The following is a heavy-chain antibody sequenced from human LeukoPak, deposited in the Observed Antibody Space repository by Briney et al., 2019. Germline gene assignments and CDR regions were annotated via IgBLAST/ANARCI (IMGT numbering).Heavy chain of an antibody. CDR2: IKQDGSEK. Sequence: GGSLRLSCAASGFTFSSYWMSWVRQAPGKGLKWVANIKQDGSEKYYVDSVKGRFTISRDNAKNSLYLQMNSLRAEDTAVYYCARLPLGEQLVKPGAYYFDYWGQGTLVTVSS. D-gene: IGHD6-13*01. J-gene: IGHJ4*02. V-gene: IGHV3-7*01. CDR3: ARLPLGEQLVKPGAYYFDY. CDR1: GFTFSSYW.